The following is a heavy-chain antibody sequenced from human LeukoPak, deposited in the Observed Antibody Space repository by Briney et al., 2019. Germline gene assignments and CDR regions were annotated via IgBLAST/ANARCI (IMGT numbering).Heavy chain of an antibody. D-gene: IGHD5-18*01. J-gene: IGHJ4*02. Sequence: GGTLRLSCAASGFTFSSYGMSWVRQAPGKGLEWVSAISGSGGSTYYADSVKGRFTISRDNSKNTLYLQMNSLRAEDTAVYYCAKGGYSYGSKFDYWGQGTLVTVSS. CDR1: GFTFSSYG. V-gene: IGHV3-23*01. CDR3: AKGGYSYGSKFDY. CDR2: ISGSGGST.